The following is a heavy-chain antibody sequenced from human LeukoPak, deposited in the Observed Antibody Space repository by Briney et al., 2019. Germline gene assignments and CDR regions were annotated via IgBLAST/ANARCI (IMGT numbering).Heavy chain of an antibody. Sequence: GGSLRLSCAASGFTFSSYGMSWVRQAPGKGLEWVSAISGSGGSTYYADSVKGRFTISRDNNKNTVYLQMNSLRAEDTAEYYCAKDVMHYGAGRPYYMDVWGKGTSVIVS. CDR3: AKDVMHYGAGRPYYMDV. CDR1: GFTFSSYG. D-gene: IGHD3-10*01. CDR2: ISGSGGST. J-gene: IGHJ6*03. V-gene: IGHV3-23*01.